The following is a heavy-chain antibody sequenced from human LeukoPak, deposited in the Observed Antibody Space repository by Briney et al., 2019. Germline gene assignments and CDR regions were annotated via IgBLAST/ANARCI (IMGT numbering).Heavy chain of an antibody. J-gene: IGHJ4*02. CDR3: ARGIRWGHFDY. V-gene: IGHV1-2*02. Sequence: ASVKVSCKASGYTFTSYGISWVRQAPGQGLEWMGWINPNSGGTNYAQKFQGRVTMTRDTSISTAYMELSRLRSDDTAVYYCARGIRWGHFDYWGQGTLVTVSS. CDR2: INPNSGGT. D-gene: IGHD3-16*01. CDR1: GYTFTSYG.